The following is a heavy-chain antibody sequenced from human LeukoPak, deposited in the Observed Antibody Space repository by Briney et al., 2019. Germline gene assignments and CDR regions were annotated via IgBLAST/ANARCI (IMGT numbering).Heavy chain of an antibody. CDR3: ARQGYRAYEILDY. Sequence: PSETLSLTCTVSGGSISSYYWSWIRQPPGKGLEWIGYIYYSGSTNYNPSLRSRVTISVDASKNQFSLKLSSVTAADTAVYYCARQGYRAYEILDYWGQGTLGTVSS. CDR1: GGSISSYY. CDR2: IYYSGST. J-gene: IGHJ4*02. V-gene: IGHV4-59*08. D-gene: IGHD3-9*01.